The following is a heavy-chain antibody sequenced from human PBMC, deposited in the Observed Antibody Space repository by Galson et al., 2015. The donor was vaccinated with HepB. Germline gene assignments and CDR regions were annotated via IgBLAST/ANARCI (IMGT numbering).Heavy chain of an antibody. Sequence: SLRLSCAASGFTFDDYTMHWVRQAPGKGLEWVSLISWDGGSTYYADSVKGRFTISRDNSKNSLYLQMNSLRTEDTALYYCAKSSRDGYNVYYFDYWGQGTLVTVSS. CDR2: ISWDGGST. D-gene: IGHD5-24*01. V-gene: IGHV3-43*01. CDR1: GFTFDDYT. CDR3: AKSSRDGYNVYYFDY. J-gene: IGHJ4*02.